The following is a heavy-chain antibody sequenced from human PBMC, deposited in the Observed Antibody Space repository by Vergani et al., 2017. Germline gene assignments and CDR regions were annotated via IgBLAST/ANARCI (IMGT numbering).Heavy chain of an antibody. Sequence: EVQLVQSGAEVKKPGESLKISCKGSGYSFTSYWIGWVRQMPGKGLEWMGIIYPGDSDTRYSPSFQGQVTISADKSISTAYLQWSSLKASDTAMYYCTRHWIQLWLRPGYYFDYWGQGTLVTVSS. CDR3: TRHWIQLWLRPGYYFDY. CDR2: IYPGDSDT. D-gene: IGHD5-18*01. J-gene: IGHJ4*02. CDR1: GYSFTSYW. V-gene: IGHV5-51*01.